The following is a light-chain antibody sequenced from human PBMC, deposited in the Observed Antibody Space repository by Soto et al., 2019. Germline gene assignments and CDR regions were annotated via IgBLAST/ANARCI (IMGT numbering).Light chain of an antibody. CDR1: QSVSSSY. Sequence: EIVLTQSPGTLSLSPGERATLSCRASQSVSSSYLAWYQQKPGQAPRLLIYGASSRATGIPDRFSGSGSGTDFILTISRQEHEYFAVYYCQQYGRWWTFGRGTKVEIK. CDR2: GAS. V-gene: IGKV3-20*01. J-gene: IGKJ1*01. CDR3: QQYGRWWT.